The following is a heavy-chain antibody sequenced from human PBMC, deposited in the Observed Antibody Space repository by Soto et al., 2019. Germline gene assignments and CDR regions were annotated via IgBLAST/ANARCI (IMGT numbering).Heavy chain of an antibody. J-gene: IGHJ5*02. CDR3: AKLGYCSSTSCYNNWFDP. CDR2: ISGSGGST. V-gene: IGHV3-23*01. CDR1: VFTFSSYA. Sequence: WWSLRLSCSASVFTFSSYAMSWFRQAPGKGLEWVSAISGSGGSTYYADSVKGRFTISRDNSKNTLYLQMNSLRAEDTAVYYCAKLGYCSSTSCYNNWFDPWGQGTLVTVSS. D-gene: IGHD2-2*01.